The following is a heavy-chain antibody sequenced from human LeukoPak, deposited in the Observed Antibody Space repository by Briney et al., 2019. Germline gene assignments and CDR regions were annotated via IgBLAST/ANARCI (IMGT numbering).Heavy chain of an antibody. V-gene: IGHV4-31*03. CDR3: ARETSNPYYYDTSGYDY. J-gene: IGHJ4*02. CDR1: GGSISSGGYY. CDR2: IYYSGST. Sequence: SETLSLTCTVSGGSISSGGYYWSWIRQHPGKGLEWIGYIYYSGSTYYNPSLKSRVTISVDTSKNQFSLKLSSVTAADTAVYYCARETSNPYYYDTSGYDYWGQGTLVTVSS. D-gene: IGHD3-22*01.